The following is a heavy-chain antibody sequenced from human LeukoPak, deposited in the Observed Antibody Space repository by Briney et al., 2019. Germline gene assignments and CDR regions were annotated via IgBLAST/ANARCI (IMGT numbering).Heavy chain of an antibody. D-gene: IGHD3-16*02. V-gene: IGHV1-8*01. CDR1: GYTFTSYD. J-gene: IGHJ4*02. CDR2: MNPNSGNT. Sequence: ASVKVSCKASGYTFTSYDINWVRQATGQGLEWMGWMNPNSGNTGYAQKFQGRVTMTRNTSISTAYMELNSLRAEDTAVYFCAKGLQYYDHLWGSYRLGYYFDAWGQGILVTVSS. CDR3: AKGLQYYDHLWGSYRLGYYFDA.